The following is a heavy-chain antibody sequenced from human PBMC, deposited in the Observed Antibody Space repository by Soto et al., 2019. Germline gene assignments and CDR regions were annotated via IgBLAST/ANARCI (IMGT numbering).Heavy chain of an antibody. Sequence: PSDTLSLTCTVSGGSITRGGYYWSWIRQHPGKGLEWIGYIYNSGTTYYNPSLKSRVTISVDTSKNQLSLKLTSVTAADTAVYYCARDPAPWGQGTLVTVS. J-gene: IGHJ5*02. CDR2: IYNSGTT. CDR1: GGSITRGGYY. V-gene: IGHV4-31*03. CDR3: ARDPAP.